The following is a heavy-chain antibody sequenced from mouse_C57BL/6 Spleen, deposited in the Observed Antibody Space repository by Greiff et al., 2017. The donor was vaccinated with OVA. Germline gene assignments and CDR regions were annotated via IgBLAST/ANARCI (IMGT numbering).Heavy chain of an antibody. V-gene: IGHV1-69*01. J-gene: IGHJ4*01. CDR2: IDPSDSYT. CDR3: ARRYGRYYYAMDY. CDR1: GYTFTSYW. Sequence: QVQLQQPGAELVMPGASVKLSCKASGYTFTSYWMHWVKQRPGQGLEWIGEIDPSDSYTNYNQKFKGKSTLTVDKSSSTAYMQLSSLTSEDSAVYYCARRYGRYYYAMDYWGQGTSVTVSS. D-gene: IGHD2-14*01.